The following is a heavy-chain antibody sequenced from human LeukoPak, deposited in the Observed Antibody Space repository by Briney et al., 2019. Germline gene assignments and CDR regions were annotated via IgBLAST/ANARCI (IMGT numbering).Heavy chain of an antibody. D-gene: IGHD6-19*01. J-gene: IGHJ4*02. CDR2: ISGSGGSI. V-gene: IGHV3-23*01. Sequence: GGSLRLSCAASGFTFSSYAMSWVRQAPGKGLEWVSAISGSGGSIYYADSVKGRFTISRDNSKNTLYLQMNSLRAEDTAVYYCAKTSGWPYYFDYWGQGTLVTVSS. CDR3: AKTSGWPYYFDY. CDR1: GFTFSSYA.